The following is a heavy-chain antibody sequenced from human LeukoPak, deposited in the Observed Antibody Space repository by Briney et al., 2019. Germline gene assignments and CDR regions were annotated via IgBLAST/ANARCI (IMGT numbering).Heavy chain of an antibody. V-gene: IGHV4-38-2*02. D-gene: IGHD6-13*01. CDR2: IYSGST. CDR3: AREFIAAAGDKFDY. J-gene: IGHJ4*02. CDR1: GFTFSSYA. Sequence: GSLRLSCAASGFTFSSYAMSWVRQPPGKGLEWIGSIYSGSTYYNPSLKSRVTISLDTSKSQFSLKLSSVTAADTAVYYCAREFIAAAGDKFDYWGQGVLVTVSS.